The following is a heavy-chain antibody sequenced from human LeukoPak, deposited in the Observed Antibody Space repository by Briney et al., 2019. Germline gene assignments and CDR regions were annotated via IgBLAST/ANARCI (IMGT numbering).Heavy chain of an antibody. CDR2: IFYSGST. Sequence: ASETLSPTCTVSGGSISSYYWSWIRQPPGKGLEWIGNIFYSGSTYYNPSLKSRVTISVDTSKNQFSLKLSSVTAADTAVYYCARDLYGSYLFDYWGQGTLVTVSS. D-gene: IGHD1-26*01. CDR3: ARDLYGSYLFDY. CDR1: GGSISSYY. V-gene: IGHV4-59*01. J-gene: IGHJ4*02.